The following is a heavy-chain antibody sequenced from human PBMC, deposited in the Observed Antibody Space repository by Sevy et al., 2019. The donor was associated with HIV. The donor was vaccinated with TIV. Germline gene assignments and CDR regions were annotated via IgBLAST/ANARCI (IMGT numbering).Heavy chain of an antibody. CDR1: GFTCSSYE. D-gene: IGHD3-22*01. J-gene: IGHJ4*02. V-gene: IGHV3-48*03. Sequence: GGSLRLSCAASGFTCSSYEMNWVRQAPGKGLEWVSYISSDGTTIYYADSVKGRFTISRDNAQNSVSLQMNSLRAEDTAVYYCARDLDDNSGYYYGAIDYWGQGTLVTVSS. CDR3: ARDLDDNSGYYYGAIDY. CDR2: ISSDGTTI.